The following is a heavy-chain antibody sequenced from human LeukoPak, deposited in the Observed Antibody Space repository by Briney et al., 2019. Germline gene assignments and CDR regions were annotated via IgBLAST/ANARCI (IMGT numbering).Heavy chain of an antibody. D-gene: IGHD3-10*01. CDR1: GGSISSSSYY. V-gene: IGHV4-39*01. CDR2: IYYSGST. Sequence: SETLSLTCTVSGGSISSSSYYWGWIRQPPGKGLEWIGSIYYSGSTYYNPSLKSRVTISVDTSKNQFSLKLSSVTAADTAVYYCASHYYGSGSYSAGHFDYWGQGTLVTVSS. J-gene: IGHJ4*02. CDR3: ASHYYGSGSYSAGHFDY.